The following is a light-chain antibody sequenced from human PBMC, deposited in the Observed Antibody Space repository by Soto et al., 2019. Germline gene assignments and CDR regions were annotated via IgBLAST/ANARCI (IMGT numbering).Light chain of an antibody. V-gene: IGKV3-20*01. CDR1: QSVSSSY. CDR3: QQYGSSPVT. CDR2: GAS. J-gene: IGKJ1*01. Sequence: EIVLTQSPGTLSLSPGERATLSFRASQSVSSSYLDRYQQKPGQAPRLLLYGASSRATGIPDRFSGSGSGTKFAHTISRLEPEEFAEYYCQQYGSSPVTFGQGTKVEIK.